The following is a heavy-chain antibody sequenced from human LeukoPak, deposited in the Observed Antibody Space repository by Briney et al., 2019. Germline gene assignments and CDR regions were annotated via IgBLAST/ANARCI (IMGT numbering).Heavy chain of an antibody. D-gene: IGHD6-13*01. CDR1: GFTFRDHY. J-gene: IGHJ4*02. V-gene: IGHV3-72*01. CDR3: ARGGSSSSWYPFDY. CDR2: IRNKANSDTT. Sequence: GGSLRLSCAVSGFTFRDHYMDCVRQAPGKGLKWVGRIRNKANSDTTEHAASVKGRFTISRDDSKNSLYLHMNSLKTEDTAVYYCARGGSSSSWYPFDYWGQGTLVTVSS.